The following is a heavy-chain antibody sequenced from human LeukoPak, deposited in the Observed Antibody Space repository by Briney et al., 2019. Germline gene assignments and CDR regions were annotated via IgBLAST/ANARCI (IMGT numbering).Heavy chain of an antibody. CDR2: INWNGGST. Sequence: GGSLRLSCAASGFTFDDYGMSWVRQAPGKGLEWVSGINWNGGSTGYADSVKGRFTISRDNAKNSLYLQMNSLRAEDTALYYCASDLVTTYYFDYWGQGTLVTVSS. CDR3: ASDLVTTYYFDY. V-gene: IGHV3-20*04. CDR1: GFTFDDYG. D-gene: IGHD4-11*01. J-gene: IGHJ4*02.